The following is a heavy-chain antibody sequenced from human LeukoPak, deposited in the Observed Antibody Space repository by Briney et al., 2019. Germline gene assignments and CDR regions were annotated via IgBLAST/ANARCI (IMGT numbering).Heavy chain of an antibody. D-gene: IGHD2-21*01. CDR1: GFTSIAYA. Sequence: QSGGSLRLSCVGSGFTSIAYALTWARQAPGKGLEWVSGISGGGVTTYYADSVKGRFTISRDNSKNTLYLQMNSLRAEDTAVYYCARGLWWSKYYFDYWDQGTLVTVSS. CDR3: ARGLWWSKYYFDY. CDR2: ISGGGVTT. V-gene: IGHV3-23*01. J-gene: IGHJ4*02.